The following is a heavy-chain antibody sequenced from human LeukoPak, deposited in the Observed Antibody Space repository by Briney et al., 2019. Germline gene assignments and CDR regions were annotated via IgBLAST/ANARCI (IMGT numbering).Heavy chain of an antibody. J-gene: IGHJ3*02. CDR1: DDSISDYY. D-gene: IGHD3-3*01. CDR2: FHNSGTS. CDR3: ARDLGGLSYDFWSGYYTAYDAFDI. Sequence: SETLSLTCTVSDDSISDYYRGWIRQPPGKGLEWIGYFHNSGTSTYNPSLKSRVTISADTSKNQFSLKLSSVTAADTAVYYCARDLGGLSYDFWSGYYTAYDAFDIWGQGTMVTVSS. V-gene: IGHV4-59*01.